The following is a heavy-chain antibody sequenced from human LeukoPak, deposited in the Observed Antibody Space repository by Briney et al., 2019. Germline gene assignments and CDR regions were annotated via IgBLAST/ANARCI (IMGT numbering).Heavy chain of an antibody. J-gene: IGHJ3*01. CDR3: ARARAYSYAYDAFDV. V-gene: IGHV4-59*01. CDR2: IYSSGST. Sequence: SETLSLTCTVSGGSISTYYWSWIRQPPGKGLEWIGFIYSSGSTNYSPSLKSRVTISVDTSKDQFSLKLSSVTAADTAVYYCARARAYSYAYDAFDVWGQGTMVTVSS. D-gene: IGHD5-18*01. CDR1: GGSISTYY.